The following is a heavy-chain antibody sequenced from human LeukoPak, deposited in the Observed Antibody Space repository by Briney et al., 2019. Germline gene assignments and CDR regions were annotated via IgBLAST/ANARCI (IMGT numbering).Heavy chain of an antibody. J-gene: IGHJ4*02. CDR1: GFTFSNFW. CDR2: IKGDGSSI. CDR3: TKDTYGPHDN. V-gene: IGHV3-74*01. D-gene: IGHD3-10*01. Sequence: PGGSLRLSCAASGFTFSNFWMYWVRQAPGKGLVWVSRIKGDGSSIIYADSVKGRFTISRDNAKNTLYLQMNSLRAEDTAVYFCTKDTYGPHDNWGQGTLVTVSS.